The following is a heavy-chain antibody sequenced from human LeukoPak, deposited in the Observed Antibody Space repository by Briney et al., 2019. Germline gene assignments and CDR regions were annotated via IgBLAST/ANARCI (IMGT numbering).Heavy chain of an antibody. D-gene: IGHD2-21*01. V-gene: IGHV3-66*02. J-gene: IGHJ6*02. CDR3: AKGEGYCGGDCYYGMDV. CDR2: IYAGDTT. Sequence: GGSLRLSCAASDFTVSSNYMSWVRQAPGKGLEWVSIIYAGDTTYYADSVKGRFTISRDNSKNTLYLQMNSLRAEDTAVYYCAKGEGYCGGDCYYGMDVWGQGTTVTVSS. CDR1: DFTVSSNY.